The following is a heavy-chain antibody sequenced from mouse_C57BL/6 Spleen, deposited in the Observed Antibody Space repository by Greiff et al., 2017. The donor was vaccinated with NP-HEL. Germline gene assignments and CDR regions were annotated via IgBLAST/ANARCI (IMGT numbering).Heavy chain of an antibody. J-gene: IGHJ3*01. CDR2: IDPETGGT. CDR1: GYTFTDYE. V-gene: IGHV1-15*01. CDR3: TRDWFAY. D-gene: IGHD3-1*01. Sequence: VQLQQSGAELVRPRASVTLSCKASGYTFTDYEMHWVKQTPVHGLEWIGAIDPETGGTAYNQKFKGKAILTADKSSSTAYMELRSLTSEDSAVDYGTRDWFAYWGQGTLVTVSA.